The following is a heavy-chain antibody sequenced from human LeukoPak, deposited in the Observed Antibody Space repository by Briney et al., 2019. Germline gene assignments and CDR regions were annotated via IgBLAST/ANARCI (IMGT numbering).Heavy chain of an antibody. CDR2: ISFSGDNT. CDR3: ASPLTGSSGLDS. J-gene: IGHJ4*02. V-gene: IGHV3-23*01. D-gene: IGHD6-19*01. CDR1: GFTFRDSA. Sequence: GGSLRLSCAASGFTFRDSAMSWVRQAPGKGLEWVSLISFSGDNTYYTDSVKGRFAISRDNSKDTLYLQMNSLRAEDTAVYYCASPLTGSSGLDSWGQGTLVTVFS.